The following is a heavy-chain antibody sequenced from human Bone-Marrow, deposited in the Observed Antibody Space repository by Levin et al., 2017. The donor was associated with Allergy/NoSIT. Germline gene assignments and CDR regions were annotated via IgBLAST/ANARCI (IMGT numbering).Heavy chain of an antibody. Sequence: SETLSLTCTVSGGSISSSSYYWGWIRQPPGKGLEWIGSIYYSGSTYYNPSLKSRVTISVDTSKNQFSLKLSSVTAADTAVYYCARHISWPIPAALSAWFDPWGQGTLVTVSS. CDR1: GGSISSSSYY. CDR2: IYYSGST. V-gene: IGHV4-39*01. CDR3: ARHISWPIPAALSAWFDP. J-gene: IGHJ5*02. D-gene: IGHD2-2*01.